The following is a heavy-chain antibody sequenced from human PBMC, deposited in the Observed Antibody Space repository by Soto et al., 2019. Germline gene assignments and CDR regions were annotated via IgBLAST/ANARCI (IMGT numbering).Heavy chain of an antibody. Sequence: EVQLVESGGGLAQPGGSLRLSCAASGFTFSSYWMHWVRQAPGKGLVWVSRIKSDGSSTSDADSVKGRFTISRDNAKKTVYQLMSSLRVEDAAVYYCARGLWLHDGMDVWGQGTTVTVSS. CDR3: ARGLWLHDGMDV. J-gene: IGHJ6*02. CDR2: IKSDGSST. V-gene: IGHV3-74*01. D-gene: IGHD5-18*01. CDR1: GFTFSSYW.